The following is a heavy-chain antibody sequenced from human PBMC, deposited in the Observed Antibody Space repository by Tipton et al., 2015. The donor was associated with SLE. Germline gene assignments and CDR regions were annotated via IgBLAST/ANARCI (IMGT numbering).Heavy chain of an antibody. Sequence: LRLSCAVYGGSFSVHYWSWIRQPPGKGLEWIGYIYFSGSTNYNPSLKSRVTISVDTSKNQFSLRLSSVTAADTAAYFCARVLLGQAFDIWGLGTMVTVSS. CDR2: IYFSGST. J-gene: IGHJ3*02. V-gene: IGHV4-59*11. CDR3: ARVLLGQAFDI. D-gene: IGHD7-27*01. CDR1: GGSFSVHY.